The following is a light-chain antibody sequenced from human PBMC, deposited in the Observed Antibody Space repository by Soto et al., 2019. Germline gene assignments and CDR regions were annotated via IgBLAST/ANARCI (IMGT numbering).Light chain of an antibody. V-gene: IGLV2-14*01. CDR3: SSYTSSSTFYV. CDR2: DVS. J-gene: IGLJ1*01. Sequence: QSALTQPASVYVSPGQSITISCTGTSSDVGGYNYVSWYQQHPGKAPKLMIYDVSNRPSGVSNRFSGSKSGNTASLTISGLQAEDEADYYCSSYTSSSTFYVFGTGTKLTVL. CDR1: SSDVGGYNY.